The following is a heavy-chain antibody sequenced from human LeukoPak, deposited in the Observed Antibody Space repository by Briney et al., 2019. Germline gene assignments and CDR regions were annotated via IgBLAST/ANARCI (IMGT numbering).Heavy chain of an antibody. Sequence: GGSLRLSCAASGFTVSNNYMSWVRQAPGKGLDCVSSLSATGDITYYADSVKGRFTVSRDNSNGTVFLQMNSLRAEDTAVYYCAKDSHPLSSSSWFFESWGQGTLVTVSS. CDR2: LSATGDIT. CDR3: AKDSHPLSSSSWFFES. D-gene: IGHD6-13*01. J-gene: IGHJ4*02. CDR1: GFTVSNNY. V-gene: IGHV3-23*01.